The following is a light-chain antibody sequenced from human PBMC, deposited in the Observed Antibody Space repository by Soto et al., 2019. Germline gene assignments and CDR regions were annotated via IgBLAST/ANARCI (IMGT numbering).Light chain of an antibody. V-gene: IGKV4-1*01. CDR3: QQYHSIPWT. CDR2: WAS. J-gene: IGKJ1*01. CDR1: QSVLYRSSNKNY. Sequence: DIVMTQSPDSLAVSLGERATINCKSSQSVLYRSSNKNYLAWYQQKPGQPPKLLIYWASTRESGVPDRFSGGGSQTDFTLTISSLQAEDVAVYYCQQYHSIPWTFGQGTKVEIK.